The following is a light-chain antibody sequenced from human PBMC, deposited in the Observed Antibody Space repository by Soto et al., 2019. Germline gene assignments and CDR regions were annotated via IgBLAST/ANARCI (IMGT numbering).Light chain of an antibody. CDR1: QSVNNY. V-gene: IGKV3-11*01. Sequence: EIVLTQSPATLSLSPGERATLSCRASQSVNNYLAWYQQNSGQAPRLLLNDASNRATGIPARFSGSGSGTEFTLTISCLEPEDFAVYYCHQRLNRPAFTFGQGTKLDIK. CDR2: DAS. CDR3: HQRLNRPAFT. J-gene: IGKJ2*01.